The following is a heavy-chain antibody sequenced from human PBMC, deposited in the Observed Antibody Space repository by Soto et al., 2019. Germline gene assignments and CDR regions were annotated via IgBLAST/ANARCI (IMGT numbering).Heavy chain of an antibody. CDR1: GGSITTYQ. CDR3: ARDYGDYSFFFDY. D-gene: IGHD4-17*01. CDR2: YSGFT. Sequence: PSETLPLTCTVSGGSITTYQWSWIRQPPGKGLEWIGGYSGFTNYNPSLESRATISVDHSKNQFFLTLRSVTAADTAVYYCARDYGDYSFFFDYWGQGALVTVSS. J-gene: IGHJ4*02. V-gene: IGHV4-59*01.